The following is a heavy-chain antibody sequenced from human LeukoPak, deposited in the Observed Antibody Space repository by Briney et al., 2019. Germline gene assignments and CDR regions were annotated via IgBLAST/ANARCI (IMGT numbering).Heavy chain of an antibody. CDR1: GGTFSSYA. V-gene: IGHV1-69*06. Sequence: SVKVSCKASGGTFSSYAISWVRQAPGQGLEWMGGIIPIFGTANYAQKFQGRVAITADKSTSTAYMELSSLRSEDTAVYYCARSAVGPAKYQLLYNWFDPWGQGTLVTVSS. CDR2: IIPIFGTA. D-gene: IGHD2-2*01. J-gene: IGHJ5*02. CDR3: ARSAVGPAKYQLLYNWFDP.